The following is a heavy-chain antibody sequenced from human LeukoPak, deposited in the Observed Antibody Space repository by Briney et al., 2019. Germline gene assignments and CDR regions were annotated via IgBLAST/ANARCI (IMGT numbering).Heavy chain of an antibody. D-gene: IGHD2-8*02. V-gene: IGHV3-30*04. Sequence: PGRSLRLSCEASGFTFSAYVMHWVRQAPGKGLEGVAVISNDGNEKYYADSVKGRFSISRDNSKNTLYLQMSSLRTEATAVSYCVRDGGYTGGWTYGAGDYWGQGTLVTVSS. CDR2: ISNDGNEK. CDR3: VRDGGYTGGWTYGAGDY. CDR1: GFTFSAYV. J-gene: IGHJ4*01.